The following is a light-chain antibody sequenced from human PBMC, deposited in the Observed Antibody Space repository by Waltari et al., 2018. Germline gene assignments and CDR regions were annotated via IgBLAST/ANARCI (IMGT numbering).Light chain of an antibody. CDR2: GAS. CDR3: QQYNNWPLT. V-gene: IGKV3-15*01. CDR1: QSVSSN. Sequence: EIAMTQSPATLSVSPGHRATLSCRASQSVSSNLAWYQQKPGQAPSLLIYGASTTATGIPSRFSGSGSGTEFTLTISSLQSEDFAVYYCQQYNNWPLTFGGGTKVEIK. J-gene: IGKJ4*01.